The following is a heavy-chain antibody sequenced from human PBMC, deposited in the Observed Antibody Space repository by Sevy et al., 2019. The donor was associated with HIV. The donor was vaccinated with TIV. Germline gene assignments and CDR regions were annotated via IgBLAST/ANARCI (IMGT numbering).Heavy chain of an antibody. V-gene: IGHV3-23*01. CDR2: ISGYGDST. D-gene: IGHD4-4*01. CDR3: AKLPTVITEFDY. CDR1: GFNLTTYA. Sequence: GGSLRLSCAASGFNLTTYAMTWVRQTPGKGLEWVSAISGYGDSTYYVDSVKGRFTISRDDSKNAVYLQMNSLRGEDTAVYFCAKLPTVITEFDYWGQGTLVTVSS. J-gene: IGHJ4*02.